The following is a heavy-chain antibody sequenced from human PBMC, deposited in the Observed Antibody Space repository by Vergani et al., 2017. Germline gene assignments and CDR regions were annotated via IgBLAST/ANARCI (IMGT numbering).Heavy chain of an antibody. CDR3: ARAFPGSGSYYIDY. CDR2: IYYSGST. D-gene: IGHD3-10*01. CDR1: GGSISSGDYY. V-gene: IGHV4-30-4*01. Sequence: QLQLQESGPGLVKPSQTLSLTCTVSGGSISSGDYYWSWIRQPPGKGLEWIGYIYYSGSTYYNPSLKSRVTISVDTSKNQFSLKLGSVTAADTAVYYCARAFPGSGSYYIDYWGQGTLVTVSS. J-gene: IGHJ4*02.